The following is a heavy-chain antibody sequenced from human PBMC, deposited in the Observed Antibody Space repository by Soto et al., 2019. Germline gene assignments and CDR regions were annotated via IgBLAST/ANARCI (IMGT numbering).Heavy chain of an antibody. D-gene: IGHD2-2*01. Sequence: ASETQSLTSTVSGDSVRTNSDSWGWNRKSPEKRKKWIGTIYSSENTYYNPSLLSRVTISVDTSKNEFSLRLSSVTAADTAVYYCAILNVYCISTNCHGYYGMDVWGQGTTVTVSS. CDR3: AILNVYCISTNCHGYYGMDV. J-gene: IGHJ6*02. CDR2: IYSSENT. V-gene: IGHV4-39*01. CDR1: GDSVRTNSDS.